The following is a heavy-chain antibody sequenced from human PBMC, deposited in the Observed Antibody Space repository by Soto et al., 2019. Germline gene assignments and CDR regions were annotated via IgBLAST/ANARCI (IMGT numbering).Heavy chain of an antibody. CDR2: IVVGSGNT. CDR1: GCTFTSSA. CDR3: AAPNNGLYYYYCMDV. D-gene: IGHD2-8*01. J-gene: IGHJ6*02. V-gene: IGHV1-58*01. Sequence: SVKVSCKASGCTFTSSAVQWVRQARGQRLEWMGWIVVGSGNTNYAQKFQERVTITRDKSTSTAYMELSSLRSEDTAVYYCAAPNNGLYYYYCMDVWGQGTPVTVSS.